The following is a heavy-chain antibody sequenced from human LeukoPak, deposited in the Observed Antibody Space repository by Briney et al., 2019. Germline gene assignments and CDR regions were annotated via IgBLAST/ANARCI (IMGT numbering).Heavy chain of an antibody. J-gene: IGHJ4*02. CDR3: ARVGRDERGRRGLDY. V-gene: IGHV3-7*01. D-gene: IGHD3-10*01. CDR1: GFTFSSYW. CDR2: IKQDGSEK. Sequence: GGSLRLSCVASGFTFSSYWMSWVRQAPGKGLEWVANIKQDGSEKYYVDSVKGRFTISRDNAKNSLYLQMNSLRAEDTAVYYCARVGRDERGRRGLDYWGQGTLVTVSS.